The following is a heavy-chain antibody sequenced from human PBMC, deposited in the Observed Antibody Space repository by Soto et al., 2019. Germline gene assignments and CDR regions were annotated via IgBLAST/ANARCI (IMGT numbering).Heavy chain of an antibody. V-gene: IGHV1-8*01. Sequence: QVQLVQSGAEVKKPGASVKVSCKASGYTFTSYDINWVRQATGQGLEWMGWMNPNSGNTGYAQKFQGRVTMTRNTSISTAXMXXXXXXSXXXAXXXXXXXXXXXXXYDXXXXXXXXYYYGMDVWGQGTTVTVSS. J-gene: IGHJ6*02. CDR3: XXXXXXXXXYDXXXXXXXXYYYGMDV. D-gene: IGHD3-3*01. CDR1: GYTFTSYD. CDR2: MNPNSGNT.